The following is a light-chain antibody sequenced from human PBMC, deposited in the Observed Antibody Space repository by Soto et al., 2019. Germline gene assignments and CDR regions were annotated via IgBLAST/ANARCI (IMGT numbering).Light chain of an antibody. J-gene: IGKJ1*01. Sequence: EIVVTQAPATLSVSPGERATLSCSASHNINSNLAWYQQKPGQAPRLLIYGASTRATGIPARFSGSASGTAVTLTISSLPSEDFAVYYWQQYNYWPRTFGQGTKVEVK. CDR1: HNINSN. CDR2: GAS. V-gene: IGKV3-15*01. CDR3: QQYNYWPRT.